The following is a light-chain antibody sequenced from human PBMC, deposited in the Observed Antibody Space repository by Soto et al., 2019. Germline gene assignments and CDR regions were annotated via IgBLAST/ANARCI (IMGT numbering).Light chain of an antibody. V-gene: IGKV3-15*01. Sequence: EIMMTQSPATLSVYPGERATLPCRASQSISDTLAWYQQKPGQAPRLLIYDASTRATGIPARFSGSGSGTDFTLTISGLQSEDFAVYYCQQYNNLPQTFGQGTKVDIK. J-gene: IGKJ1*01. CDR3: QQYNNLPQT. CDR1: QSISDT. CDR2: DAS.